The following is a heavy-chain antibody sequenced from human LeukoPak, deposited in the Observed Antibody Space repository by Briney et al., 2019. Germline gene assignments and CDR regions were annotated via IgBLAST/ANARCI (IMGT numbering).Heavy chain of an antibody. V-gene: IGHV1-2*06. Sequence: ASVWVSCEASGYTFTNYYLHWVRQAPGQGLEWMGRIYPNNGITNYAQNFQGRVTMTRDTSISTAYMELSTLRSEDTPVFYCASEGWSYAFNLWGQGTLVTVSS. CDR2: IYPNNGIT. CDR1: GYTFTNYY. CDR3: ASEGWSYAFNL. J-gene: IGHJ5*02.